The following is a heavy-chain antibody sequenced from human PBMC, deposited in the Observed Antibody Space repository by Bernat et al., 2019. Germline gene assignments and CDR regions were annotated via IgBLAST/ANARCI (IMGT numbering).Heavy chain of an antibody. CDR3: ARRQRRCCSGGSCYSCWFDP. Sequence: QLQLQESGPGLVKPSETLSLTCTVSGGSISSSSYYWGWIRQPPGKGLEWIGSIYYSGSTYYNPSLKSRVTISVDTSKNQFSLKLSSVTAADTAVYYCARRQRRCCSGGSCYSCWFDPWGQGNPGHRLL. CDR1: GGSISSSSYY. D-gene: IGHD2-15*01. V-gene: IGHV4-39*01. J-gene: IGHJ5*02. CDR2: IYYSGST.